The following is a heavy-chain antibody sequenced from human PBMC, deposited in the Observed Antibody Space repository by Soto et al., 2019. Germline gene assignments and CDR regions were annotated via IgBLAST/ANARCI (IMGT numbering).Heavy chain of an antibody. CDR2: MNPNSGDT. J-gene: IGHJ6*03. CDR3: ARESGGATATLDYYYFYMDV. D-gene: IGHD5-12*01. CDR1: GYRFSDYY. Sequence: QVQLVQSGAEVKKPGASVTVSCKASGYRFSDYYLHWVRQAPGQGPEWMGWMNPNSGDTKYAQKFKGRVTMTRDTSVRTAFMELNWLKSDDTAVYYCARESGGATATLDYYYFYMDVWGIGTTVTVSS. V-gene: IGHV1-2*02.